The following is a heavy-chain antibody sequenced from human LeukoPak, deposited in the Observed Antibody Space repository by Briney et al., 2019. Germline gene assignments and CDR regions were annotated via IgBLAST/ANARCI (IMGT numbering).Heavy chain of an antibody. V-gene: IGHV1-18*04. D-gene: IGHD6-13*01. Sequence: PEASVKVSCKASGYTFTSYYMHWVRQAPGQGLEWMGWISAYNGNTNYAQKLQGRVTMTTDTSTSTAYMELRSLRSDDTAVYYCARDGSTSSSWYLDYYYGMDVWGQGTTVTVSS. CDR2: ISAYNGNT. CDR3: ARDGSTSSSWYLDYYYGMDV. J-gene: IGHJ6*02. CDR1: GYTFTSYY.